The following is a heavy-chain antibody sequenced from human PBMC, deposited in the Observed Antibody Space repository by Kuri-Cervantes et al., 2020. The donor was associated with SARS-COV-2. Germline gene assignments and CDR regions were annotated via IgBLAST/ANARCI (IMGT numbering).Heavy chain of an antibody. CDR1: GFTFSTYS. Sequence: GGSLRLSCAASGFTFSTYSMNWVRQAPGKGLEWVSSISSSSSYIYYADSVKGQFTISRDNSKNTLYLQMNSLRAEDTAVYYCARTYCTNGVCPKGYYGMDVWGQGTTVTVSS. CDR3: ARTYCTNGVCPKGYYGMDV. V-gene: IGHV3-21*01. J-gene: IGHJ6*02. D-gene: IGHD2-8*01. CDR2: ISSSSSYI.